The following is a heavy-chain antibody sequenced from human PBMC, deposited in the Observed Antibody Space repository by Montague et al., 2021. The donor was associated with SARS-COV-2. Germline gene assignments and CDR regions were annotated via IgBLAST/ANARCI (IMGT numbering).Heavy chain of an antibody. Sequence: SETLSLTCTVSGGSISSSSHYWGWIRQPPGKGLEWIGSIYYSGSTYYNPSLKSRVTISVDTSKNQFSLKLSSVTASDTAVYYCAGSPPGIAAAGTVAAFDIWGQGTMLTVSS. V-gene: IGHV4-39*01. CDR2: IYYSGST. J-gene: IGHJ3*02. D-gene: IGHD6-13*01. CDR3: AGSPPGIAAAGTVAAFDI. CDR1: GGSISSSSHY.